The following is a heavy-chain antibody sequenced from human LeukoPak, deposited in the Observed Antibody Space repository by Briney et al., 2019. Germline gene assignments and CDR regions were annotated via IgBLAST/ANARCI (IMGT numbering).Heavy chain of an antibody. CDR3: ASGSWEPYGRVY. Sequence: GSLRLSCAASGFIFSDSYMSWIRQPPGKGLEWIGYIYYSGSTNYNPSLKSRVTISVDTSKNQFSLKLSSVTAADTAVYYCASGSWEPYGRVYWGQGTLVTVSS. D-gene: IGHD1-26*01. CDR2: IYYSGST. J-gene: IGHJ4*02. CDR1: GFIFSDSY. V-gene: IGHV4-59*08.